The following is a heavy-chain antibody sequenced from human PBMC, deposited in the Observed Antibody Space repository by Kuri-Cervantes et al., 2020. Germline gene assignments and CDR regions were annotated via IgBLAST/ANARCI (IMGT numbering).Heavy chain of an antibody. Sequence: LSCPVAGCYISSGYYWGWIRQPTGKGREWIGNVFHRGTTYYNLSIRSRVTISLDPYKNQFSLKVSSVTAADTAVYFCARYNGYYYFDYWGHGTLVTVSS. V-gene: IGHV4-38-2*01. J-gene: IGHJ4*01. CDR3: ARYNGYYYFDY. CDR2: VFHRGTT. CDR1: GCYISSGYY. D-gene: IGHD5-12*01.